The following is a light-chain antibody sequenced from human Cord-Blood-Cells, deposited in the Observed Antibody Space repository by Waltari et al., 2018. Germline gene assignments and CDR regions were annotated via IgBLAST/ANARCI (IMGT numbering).Light chain of an antibody. V-gene: IGLV2-14*01. J-gene: IGLJ2*01. CDR1: SSDVGGYNY. CDR3: SSYTSSSTVV. CDR2: DVS. Sequence: QSALTQPASVSGSPGQSITISCTGTSSDVGGYNYVSWYKQHPRKAPKLMIYDVSKRPSRFSSRFSGSKSDNTASLTISGIQAEDEAAYYCSSYTSSSTVVFGGGTKLTVL.